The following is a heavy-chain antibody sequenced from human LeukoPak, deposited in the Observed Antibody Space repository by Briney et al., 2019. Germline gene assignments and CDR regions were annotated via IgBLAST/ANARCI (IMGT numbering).Heavy chain of an antibody. CDR1: GGSISSSNW. CDR3: ARETLEITFGGVIVI. CDR2: IYHSGST. V-gene: IGHV4-4*02. J-gene: IGHJ4*02. Sequence: SETLSLTCAVSGGSISSSNWWSWVRQPPGKGLEWIGEIYHSGSTNYNPSLKSRVTISVDKSKNQFSLKLSSVTAADTAVYYCARETLEITFGGVIVIWGQGTLVTVFS. D-gene: IGHD3-16*02.